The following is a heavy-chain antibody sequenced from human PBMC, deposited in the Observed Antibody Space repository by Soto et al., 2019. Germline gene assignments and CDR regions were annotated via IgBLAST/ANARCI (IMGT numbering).Heavy chain of an antibody. Sequence: QVQLQESGPGLVKPSQALSLTCTVSGGSISSGDYYWSWIRQPPGKGLEWIGYIYYSGSTYYNPSLKSRVTISVDTSKNQFSLRLSSVTAADTAVYYCASSTRYYDSSGPLVGAFHIWGQGTMVTVSS. CDR3: ASSTRYYDSSGPLVGAFHI. J-gene: IGHJ3*02. V-gene: IGHV4-30-4*01. CDR1: GGSISSGDYY. CDR2: IYYSGST. D-gene: IGHD3-22*01.